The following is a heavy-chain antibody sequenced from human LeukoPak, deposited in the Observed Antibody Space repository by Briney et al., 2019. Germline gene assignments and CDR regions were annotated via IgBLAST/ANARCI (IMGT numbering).Heavy chain of an antibody. CDR3: ARDRGGSGSQDYYYYGMDV. J-gene: IGHJ6*04. CDR1: GGSISSYY. Sequence: SETLSLTCTVSGGSISSYYWSWIRRPPGKGLEWIGYIYYSGSTNYNPSLKSRVTISVDTSKNQFSLKLSSVTAADTAVYYCARDRGGSGSQDYYYYGMDVWGKGTTVTVSS. D-gene: IGHD3-10*01. V-gene: IGHV4-59*01. CDR2: IYYSGST.